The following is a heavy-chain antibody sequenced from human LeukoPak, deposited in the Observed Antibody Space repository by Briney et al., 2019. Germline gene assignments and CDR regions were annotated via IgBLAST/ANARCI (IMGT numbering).Heavy chain of an antibody. CDR2: INHSGST. CDR1: GGSFSGYY. Sequence: SSETLSLTCAVYGGSFSGYYWRWIRQPPGKGLEWIGEINHSGSTNYNPSLKSRVTISVDTSKNQFSLKLSSVTAADTAVYYCARVRYCSSTSCYFSAFDIWGQGTMVTVSS. D-gene: IGHD2-2*01. CDR3: ARVRYCSSTSCYFSAFDI. J-gene: IGHJ3*02. V-gene: IGHV4-34*01.